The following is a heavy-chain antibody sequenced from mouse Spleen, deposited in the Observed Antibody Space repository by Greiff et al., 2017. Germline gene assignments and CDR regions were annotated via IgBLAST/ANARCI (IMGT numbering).Heavy chain of an antibody. CDR1: GYTFTSYW. D-gene: IGHD2-12*01. CDR2: IHPNSGST. V-gene: IGHV1-64*01. Sequence: QVQLQQSGAELVKPGASVKLSCKASGYTFTSYWMHWVKQRPGQGLEWIGMIHPNSGSTNYNEKFKSKATLTVDKSSSTAYMQLSSLTSEDSAVYYCARLGYYSYDGYFDYWGQGTTLTVSS. CDR3: ARLGYYSYDGYFDY. J-gene: IGHJ2*01.